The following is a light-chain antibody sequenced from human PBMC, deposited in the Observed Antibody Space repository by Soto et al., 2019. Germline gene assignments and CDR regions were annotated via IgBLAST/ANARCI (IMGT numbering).Light chain of an antibody. V-gene: IGKV1-5*01. CDR2: DVS. CDR1: QSIRRW. J-gene: IGKJ1*01. Sequence: DVQMTQSPSTLSASVVDRVTGTCRASQSIRRWVAWYQQKPGTAPKVLIYDVSTLESGVPSRFSGSGSAIEFTLTIRSLQPDDLGTYYCQQYNSLWKFGQGTKVDIK. CDR3: QQYNSLWK.